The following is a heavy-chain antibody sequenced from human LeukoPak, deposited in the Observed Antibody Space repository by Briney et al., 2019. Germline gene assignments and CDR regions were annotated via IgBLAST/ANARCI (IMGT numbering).Heavy chain of an antibody. CDR2: IYSGGST. D-gene: IGHD1-26*01. CDR3: ASLNSGSDVDY. J-gene: IGHJ4*02. V-gene: IGHV3-53*01. CDR1: GFTVSSNY. Sequence: GGSLRLSCAASGFTVSSNYMSWVRQAPGKGLEWVSVIYSGGSTYYADSVKGRFTISRDNSKNTLYLQMNSLRAEDTAVYYCASLNSGSDVDYWGQGTLVTVSS.